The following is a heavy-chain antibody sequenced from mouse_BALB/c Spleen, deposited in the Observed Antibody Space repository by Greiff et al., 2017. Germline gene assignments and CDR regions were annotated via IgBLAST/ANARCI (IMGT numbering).Heavy chain of an antibody. J-gene: IGHJ3*01. Sequence: DVQLVESGGDLVKPGGSLKLSCAASGFTFSSYGMSWVRQTPDKRLEWVATISSGGSYTYYPDSVKGRFTISRDNAKNTLYLQMSSLKSEDTAMYYCARLRQGGNPSWFAYWGQGTLVTVSA. CDR2: ISSGGSYT. CDR1: GFTFSSYG. V-gene: IGHV5-6*01. D-gene: IGHD2-1*01. CDR3: ARLRQGGNPSWFAY.